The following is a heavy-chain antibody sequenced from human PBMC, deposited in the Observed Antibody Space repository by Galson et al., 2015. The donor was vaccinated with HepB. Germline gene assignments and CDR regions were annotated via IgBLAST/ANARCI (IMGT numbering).Heavy chain of an antibody. CDR3: ARGAGEAAAGTVGWFDP. V-gene: IGHV4-59*01. CDR2: IYYSGST. D-gene: IGHD6-13*01. CDR1: GGSISSYY. Sequence: ETLSLTCTVSGGSISSYYWSWIRQPPGKGPEWIGYIYYSGSTNYNPSLKSRVTISVDTSKNQFSLKLSSVTAADTAVYYCARGAGEAAAGTVGWFDPWGQGTLVTVSS. J-gene: IGHJ5*02.